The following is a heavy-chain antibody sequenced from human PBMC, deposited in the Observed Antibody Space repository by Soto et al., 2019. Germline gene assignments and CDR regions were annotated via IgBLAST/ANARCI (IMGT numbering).Heavy chain of an antibody. V-gene: IGHV5-51*01. J-gene: IGHJ3*01. CDR2: IYPGDSDT. Sequence: GESLKISCRGSGYTFNTYWIGWVRQMPGKGLEWMGFIYPGDSDTTYSPSFQGQVTISVDKSISTAYLQWSRLKVSDTAIYYWARQKLWMATINNDAFDVWGQGTKVADSS. CDR3: ARQKLWMATINNDAFDV. D-gene: IGHD2-21*01. CDR1: GYTFNTYW.